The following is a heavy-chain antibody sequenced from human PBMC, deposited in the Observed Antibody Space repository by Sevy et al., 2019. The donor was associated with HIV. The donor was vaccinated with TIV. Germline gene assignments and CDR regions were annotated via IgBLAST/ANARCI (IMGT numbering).Heavy chain of an antibody. CDR2: IYSGGRI. D-gene: IGHD2-15*01. Sequence: GGSLRLSCAASGITVSSNYTSWVRQAPGKGLEWVSVIYSGGRIYYADSVRGRFTVSRDNSKNTLYLQMNSLKAEDTAVYYCAREDIVLGEDNYYGMDVWGQGTTVTVSS. V-gene: IGHV3-53*01. J-gene: IGHJ6*02. CDR3: AREDIVLGEDNYYGMDV. CDR1: GITVSSNY.